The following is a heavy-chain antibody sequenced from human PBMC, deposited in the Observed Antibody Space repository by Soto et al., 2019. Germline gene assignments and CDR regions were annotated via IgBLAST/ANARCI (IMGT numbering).Heavy chain of an antibody. CDR2: IIPILGIA. V-gene: IGHV1-69*02. CDR1: GGTFSSYT. CDR3: PRGITIFGVDDY. D-gene: IGHD3-3*01. J-gene: IGHJ4*02. Sequence: QVQLVQSGAEVKKPGSSVKVSCKASGGTFSSYTISWVRQAPGQGLEWMGRIIPILGIANYAQKFQGRVTITADKSTSTAYMELSSLRSEDTAVYYCPRGITIFGVDDYWGQGTLVTVSS.